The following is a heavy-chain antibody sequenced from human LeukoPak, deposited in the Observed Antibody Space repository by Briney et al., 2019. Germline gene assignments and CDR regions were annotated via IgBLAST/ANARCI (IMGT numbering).Heavy chain of an antibody. J-gene: IGHJ3*02. D-gene: IGHD5-18*01. V-gene: IGHV4-59*08. Sequence: PSETLSLTCTVSGGSISSYYWSWIRQPPGKGLEWIGDISHSGFTNYNPSLKSRVTISVDTSTNQFSLKLSSVTAADTAVYYCARPGVGSGRYGAFDIWGQGTMVTVSS. CDR2: ISHSGFT. CDR1: GGSISSYY. CDR3: ARPGVGSGRYGAFDI.